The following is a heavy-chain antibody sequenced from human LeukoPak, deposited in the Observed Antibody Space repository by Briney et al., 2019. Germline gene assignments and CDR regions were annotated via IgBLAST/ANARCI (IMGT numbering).Heavy chain of an antibody. Sequence: GGSLRLSCAASGFTFSTYWMTWARQAPGKGLEWVATIKPDGSEEYYVDSVKGRFTISRGNAKNSLYLQMNSLRAEDTAVYYCARGWSSSADYWGHGTLVTVSS. CDR2: IKPDGSEE. CDR3: ARGWSSSADY. D-gene: IGHD6-6*01. V-gene: IGHV3-7*02. CDR1: GFTFSTYW. J-gene: IGHJ4*01.